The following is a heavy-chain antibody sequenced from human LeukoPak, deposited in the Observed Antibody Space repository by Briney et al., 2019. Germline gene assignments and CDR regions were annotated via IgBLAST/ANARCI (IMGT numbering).Heavy chain of an antibody. J-gene: IGHJ6*02. CDR1: GGTFSSYA. Sequence: ASVKVSCKASGGTFSSYAISWVRQAPGQGLEWMGRIIPILGIANYAQKFQGRVTITADKSTSTAYMELSSLRSEDTAVYYCASIPYSSGLGHYYYYGMDVWGQGTTVTVSS. D-gene: IGHD6-19*01. CDR2: IIPILGIA. CDR3: ASIPYSSGLGHYYYYGMDV. V-gene: IGHV1-69*04.